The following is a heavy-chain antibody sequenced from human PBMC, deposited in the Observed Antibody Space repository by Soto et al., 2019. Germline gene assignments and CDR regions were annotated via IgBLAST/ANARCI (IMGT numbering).Heavy chain of an antibody. Sequence: ASVKVSSKASGYTFTSYGIYWGRQAPGQGHEWMGWLSASNGNTNYAQKLQGRVTMTTDTSTSTAYVELRSLRSDDSAVYYCVRDFDRSECHYSDDWGPGTQLTVSS. CDR3: VRDFDRSECHYSDD. CDR1: GYTFTSYG. CDR2: LSASNGNT. V-gene: IGHV1-18*01. D-gene: IGHD3-10*01. J-gene: IGHJ4*02.